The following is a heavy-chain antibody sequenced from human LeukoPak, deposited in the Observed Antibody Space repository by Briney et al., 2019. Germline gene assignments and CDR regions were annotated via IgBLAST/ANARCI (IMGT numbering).Heavy chain of an antibody. D-gene: IGHD2-21*02. CDR3: AKDGAVAVTAPYYYYYMDV. CDR1: GFTFSDYY. CDR2: ISSSGSTR. J-gene: IGHJ6*03. Sequence: GGSLRLSCAASGFTFSDYYMRWIRQAPGKGLEWVSYISSSGSTRYYADSVKGRFTISRDNAKNSLYLQMNSLRAEDTAVYYCAKDGAVAVTAPYYYYYMDVWGKGTTVTVSS. V-gene: IGHV3-11*01.